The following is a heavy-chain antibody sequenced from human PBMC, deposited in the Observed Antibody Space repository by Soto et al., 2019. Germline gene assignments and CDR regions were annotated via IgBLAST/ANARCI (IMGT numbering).Heavy chain of an antibody. CDR3: ARLRPRNGYFDY. CDR1: GGSLSSYC. CDR2: IYYSGST. Sequence: SETLSLTCTVSGGSLSSYCLSWIRQPPGKGLEWIGYIYYSGSTNYNPSLKSRVTISVDTSKNQFSLKLSSVTAADTAVYYCARLRPRNGYFDYWGQGTLVTVSS. V-gene: IGHV4-59*08. D-gene: IGHD2-8*01. J-gene: IGHJ4*02.